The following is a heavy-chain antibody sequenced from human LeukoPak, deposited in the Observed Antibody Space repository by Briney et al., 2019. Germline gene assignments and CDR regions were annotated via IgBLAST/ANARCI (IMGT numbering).Heavy chain of an antibody. CDR3: ARESQGDDYFDY. CDR2: IKQDGSEK. J-gene: IGHJ4*02. CDR1: RFTFSTYW. V-gene: IGHV3-7*01. D-gene: IGHD1-26*01. Sequence: GGSLRLSCAASRFTFSTYWMSWVRQAPGEGLEWVANIKQDGSEKYYVDSVKGRFTISRDNAKNSLYLQMNSLRSEDTAVHNCARESQGDDYFDYWGQGTLVTVSS.